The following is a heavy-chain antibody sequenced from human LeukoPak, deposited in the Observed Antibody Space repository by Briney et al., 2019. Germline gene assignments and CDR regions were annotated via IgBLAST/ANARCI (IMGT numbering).Heavy chain of an antibody. Sequence: GASVKVSCMASGYTFTCYYMHWVRQAPGQGLEWMGWINPNSGGTSYAQKFQGRVTMTRDTSTSTVYMELSSLRSEDTAVYYCAREQSIAARPVFQFHRWGQGTLVTVSS. V-gene: IGHV1-2*02. CDR1: GYTFTCYY. CDR3: AREQSIAARPVFQFHR. D-gene: IGHD6-6*01. CDR2: INPNSGGT. J-gene: IGHJ5*02.